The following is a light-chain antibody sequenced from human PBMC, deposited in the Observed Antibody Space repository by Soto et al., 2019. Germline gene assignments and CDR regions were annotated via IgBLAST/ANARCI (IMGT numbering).Light chain of an antibody. CDR2: GAS. Sequence: EIVLTQSPGTLSLSPGARAPLSCRARQSVSSSYLAWYQQKPGQAPRLPIYGASSRATGIPGRFSGSGSGTDFTLTISRLEPEDFAVYYCQQYDSSPKTFGQGTKVDIK. CDR3: QQYDSSPKT. V-gene: IGKV3-20*01. J-gene: IGKJ1*01. CDR1: QSVSSSY.